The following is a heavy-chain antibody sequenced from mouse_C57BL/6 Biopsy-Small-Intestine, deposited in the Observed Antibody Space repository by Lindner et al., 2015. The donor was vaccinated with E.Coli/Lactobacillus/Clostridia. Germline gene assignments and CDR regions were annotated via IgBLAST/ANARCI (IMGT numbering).Heavy chain of an antibody. Sequence: VQLQESGPVLVKPGASVKMSCKASGYTFTDYYMNWVKQSHGKSLEWIGIINPYNGITNYNQKFKGKATLTVDKSSSTAYMELSSLTSEDSAVYYCAREGGYDYDEGDFWGQGTTLTVSS. D-gene: IGHD2-4*01. CDR2: INPYNGIT. CDR1: GYTFTDYY. J-gene: IGHJ2*01. CDR3: AREGGYDYDEGDF. V-gene: IGHV1-19*01.